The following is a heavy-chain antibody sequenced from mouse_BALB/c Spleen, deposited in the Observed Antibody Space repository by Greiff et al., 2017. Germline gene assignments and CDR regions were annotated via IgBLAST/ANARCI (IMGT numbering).Heavy chain of an antibody. V-gene: IGHV5-6-5*01. J-gene: IGHJ4*01. CDR3: ARGDGYDWNAMDY. CDR2: ISSGGST. D-gene: IGHD2-2*01. CDR1: GFTFSSYA. Sequence: EVQVVESGGGLVKPGGSLKLSCAASGFTFSSYAMSWVRQTPEKRLEWVASISSGGSTYYPDSVKGRFTISRDNARNILYLQMSSLRSEDTAMYYCARGDGYDWNAMDYWGQGTSVTVSS.